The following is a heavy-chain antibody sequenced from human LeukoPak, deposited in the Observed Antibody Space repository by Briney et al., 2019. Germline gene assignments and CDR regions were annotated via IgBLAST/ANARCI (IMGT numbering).Heavy chain of an antibody. CDR1: GGSMSHFH. CDR3: AKGETVTTSPFDH. J-gene: IGHJ4*02. CDR2: LFYNEDA. V-gene: IGHV4-59*01. Sequence: SETLSLTCAVSGGSMSHFHWNWFGQPPGKGLEWSGSLFYNEDAKYNPSVKSRVTMSIDTSKSQFSLRLTSVTAADTAVYYCAKGETVTTSPFDHWGQGLLVTVSS. D-gene: IGHD4-17*01.